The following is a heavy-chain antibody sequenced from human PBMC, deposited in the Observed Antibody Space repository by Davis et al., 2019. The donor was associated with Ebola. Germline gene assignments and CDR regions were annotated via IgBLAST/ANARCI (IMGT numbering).Heavy chain of an antibody. CDR2: IIPIFGTA. V-gene: IGHV1-69*13. CDR3: AREEQSGYSYGYCVTCGYFDY. J-gene: IGHJ4*02. D-gene: IGHD5-18*01. Sequence: SVKVSCKASGGTFSSYAISWVRQAPGQGLEWMGGIIPIFGTANYAQKFQGRVTITADESTSTAYMELSSLRSEDTAVYYCAREEQSGYSYGYCVTCGYFDYWGQGTLVTVSS. CDR1: GGTFSSYA.